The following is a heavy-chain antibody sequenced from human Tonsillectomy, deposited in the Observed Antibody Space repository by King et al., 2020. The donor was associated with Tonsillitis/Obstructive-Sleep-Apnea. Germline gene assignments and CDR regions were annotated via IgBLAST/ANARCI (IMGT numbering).Heavy chain of an antibody. V-gene: IGHV3-23*04. Sequence: VQLVESGGGLVQPGGSLRLSCAASGFTFSSFAMNWVRQAPGKGLEWVSPISGSGSSTFYADSVKGRFSISRDNSKNTLYVQMNNLRAEDTAVYYCAKDRRITILGGGPVDYWGQGTLVTVSS. CDR2: ISGSGSST. J-gene: IGHJ4*02. D-gene: IGHD3-3*01. CDR1: GFTFSSFA. CDR3: AKDRRITILGGGPVDY.